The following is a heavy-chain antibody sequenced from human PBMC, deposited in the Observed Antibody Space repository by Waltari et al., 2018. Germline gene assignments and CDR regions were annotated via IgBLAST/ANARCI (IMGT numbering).Heavy chain of an antibody. CDR2: ISSDGKKI. CDR1: GFIFSSHG. D-gene: IGHD4-17*01. V-gene: IGHV3-30*02. J-gene: IGHJ3*01. CDR3: AKDGDYSLTEYDAFDV. Sequence: VQLLESGGGVVQPGGSLRLSCAASGFIFSSHGMHWVRQIPGKGLEWVAFISSDGKKIFDADSVRGRFTISRDNSNNIVFLQMNSLRPEDSGVYYCAKDGDYSLTEYDAFDVWGQGTVVTVSP.